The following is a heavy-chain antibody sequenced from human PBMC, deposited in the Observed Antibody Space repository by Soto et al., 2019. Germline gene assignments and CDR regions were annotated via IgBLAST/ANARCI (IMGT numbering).Heavy chain of an antibody. CDR1: GYTFTGYY. J-gene: IGHJ4*02. CDR3: ARDVGNGDSHNLDY. CDR2: INPNSGGT. V-gene: IGHV1-2*02. Sequence: ASVKVSCKASGYTFTGYYMHWVRQAPGQGLEWMGWINPNSGGTNYAQKFQGRVTMTRDTSISTAYMALSRLRSDDTAVYYWARDVGNGDSHNLDYWRQGTLVTVSS. D-gene: IGHD4-17*01.